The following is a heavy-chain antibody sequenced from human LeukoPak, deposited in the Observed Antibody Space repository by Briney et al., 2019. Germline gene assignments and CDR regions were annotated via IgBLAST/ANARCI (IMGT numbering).Heavy chain of an antibody. CDR3: ARDVNYYGSRRIFGIDY. V-gene: IGHV3-33*01. CDR2: IWYDGSNK. D-gene: IGHD3-10*01. CDR1: GFTFSSYG. Sequence: PGRSLRLSRAASGFTFSSYGMHWVRQAPGKGLEWVAVIWYDGSNKYYADSVKGRFTISRDNSKNTLYLQMNSLRAEDTAVYYCARDVNYYGSRRIFGIDYWGQGTLVTVSS. J-gene: IGHJ4*02.